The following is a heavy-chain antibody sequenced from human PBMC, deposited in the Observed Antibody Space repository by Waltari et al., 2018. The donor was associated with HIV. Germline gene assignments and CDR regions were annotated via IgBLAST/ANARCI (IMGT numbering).Heavy chain of an antibody. CDR3: AKDLQTLLRGGALDP. CDR2: IRFDGSMK. Sequence: QVHLVEAGGGVVPSGRSLGLSCTPYGFVFNTFGIYWVRQAPGKGLEWLAFIRFDGSMKFYRESVKGRFTISRDESKKTVFPQMNSLRPDDTAVYYCAKDLQTLLRGGALDPWGQGTLVTVSS. J-gene: IGHJ5*02. D-gene: IGHD3-10*01. V-gene: IGHV3-30*02. CDR1: GFVFNTFG.